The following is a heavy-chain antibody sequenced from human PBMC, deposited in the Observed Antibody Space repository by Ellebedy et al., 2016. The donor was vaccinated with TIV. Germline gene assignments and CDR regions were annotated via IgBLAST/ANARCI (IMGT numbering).Heavy chain of an antibody. CDR1: GFTFSSYA. D-gene: IGHD3-10*01. J-gene: IGHJ5*02. CDR3: AKDQRPLLWFGELRAYNWFDP. Sequence: GESLKISXAASGFTFSSYAMSWVRQAPGKGLEWVSAISGSGGSTYYADSVKGRFTISRDNSKNTLYLQMNSLRAEDTAVYYCAKDQRPLLWFGELRAYNWFDPWGQGTLVTVSS. CDR2: ISGSGGST. V-gene: IGHV3-23*01.